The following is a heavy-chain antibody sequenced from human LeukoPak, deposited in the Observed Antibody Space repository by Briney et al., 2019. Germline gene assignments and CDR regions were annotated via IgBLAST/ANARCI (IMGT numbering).Heavy chain of an antibody. J-gene: IGHJ4*02. D-gene: IGHD2-21*01. CDR2: IYYSGST. V-gene: IGHV4-39*01. Sequence: PSETLSLACTVSGGSISSSSYYWGWIRQPPGKGLEWIGTIYYSGSTYYNPSLKSRVTISVDTSKNQFSLKLSSVTAADTAVYYCARRDWHSNTKAFAYWGQGTLVTVSS. CDR3: ARRDWHSNTKAFAY. CDR1: GGSISSSSYY.